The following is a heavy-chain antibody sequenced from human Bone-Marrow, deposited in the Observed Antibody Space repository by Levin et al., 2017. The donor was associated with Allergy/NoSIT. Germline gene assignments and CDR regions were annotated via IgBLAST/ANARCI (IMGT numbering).Heavy chain of an antibody. CDR3: ARGRLYGEPNWFDP. CDR2: MNPSSGNT. V-gene: IGHV1-8*01. CDR1: GYTFTSSE. Sequence: VASVKVSCKASGYTFTSSEVNWVRQATGQGLEWMGWMNPSSGNTGYAQKFQGRVTMTRDTSITTAYMELSSLTSEDTAVYYCARGRLYGEPNWFDPWGQGTLVTVSS. D-gene: IGHD1-14*01. J-gene: IGHJ5*02.